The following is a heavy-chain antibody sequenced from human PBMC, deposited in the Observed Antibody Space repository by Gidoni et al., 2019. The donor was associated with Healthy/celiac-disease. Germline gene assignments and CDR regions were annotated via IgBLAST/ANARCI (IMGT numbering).Heavy chain of an antibody. D-gene: IGHD4-4*01. V-gene: IGHV3-23*01. CDR3: AKFVSGLLATVTPTHFDY. CDR2: ISGSGGST. Sequence: EVQRLESGGGLVQPGGSLRLSCAAAGFTFSSYAMRWVRQSPGTGLEWVSAISGSGGSTYYADSVKGRFTISRDNSKNTLYLQMNSLRAEDTAVYYCAKFVSGLLATVTPTHFDYWGQGTLVTVSS. CDR1: GFTFSSYA. J-gene: IGHJ4*02.